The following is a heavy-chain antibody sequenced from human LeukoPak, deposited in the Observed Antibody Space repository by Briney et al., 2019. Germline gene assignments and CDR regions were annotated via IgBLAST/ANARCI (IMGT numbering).Heavy chain of an antibody. D-gene: IGHD2-2*01. CDR1: GFTFSSYS. CDR3: ARSLNFDIVVVPAATENYY. J-gene: IGHJ4*02. CDR2: ISSSSSYI. V-gene: IGHV3-21*01. Sequence: PGGSLRLSCAASGFTFSSYSMSWVRQAPGKGLEWVSSISSSSSYIYYADSVKGRFTISRDNAKNSLYLQMNSLRAEDTAVYYCARSLNFDIVVVPAATENYYWGQGTLVTVSS.